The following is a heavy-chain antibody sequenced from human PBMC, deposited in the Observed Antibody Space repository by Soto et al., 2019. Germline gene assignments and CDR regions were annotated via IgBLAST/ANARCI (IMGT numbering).Heavy chain of an antibody. J-gene: IGHJ4*02. Sequence: KTGGSLRLSCAASGFTFSDYYMSWIRQAPGKGLDWVSYISSSGSTIYYADSVKGRFTVSRDNAKNSLYLQMNSLRAEDTAMYYCARDRMYSSSWYSYWGQGTLVTVSS. CDR1: GFTFSDYY. V-gene: IGHV3-11*01. CDR3: ARDRMYSSSWYSY. D-gene: IGHD6-13*01. CDR2: ISSSGSTI.